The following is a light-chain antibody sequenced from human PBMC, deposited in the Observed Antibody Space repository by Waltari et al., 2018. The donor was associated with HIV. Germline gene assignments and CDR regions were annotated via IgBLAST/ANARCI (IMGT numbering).Light chain of an antibody. CDR3: GTWDSSLSAVV. CDR1: SSNIGNNY. CDR2: SDT. V-gene: IGLV1-51*01. Sequence: QSVLTQPPSVSAAPGQKVTISCSGSSSNIGNNYVSWYQQRPETTPKLAIYSDTERPSGIPDRCSGSKSGTSATLGITGRQTGDEADYYCGTWDSSLSAVVFGTVTKVTVL. J-gene: IGLJ1*01.